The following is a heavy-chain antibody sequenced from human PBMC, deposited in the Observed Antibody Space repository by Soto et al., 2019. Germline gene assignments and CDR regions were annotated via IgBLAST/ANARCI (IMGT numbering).Heavy chain of an antibody. CDR3: ARGLGYCNVGSCSGAFDM. V-gene: IGHV3-21*01. J-gene: IGHJ3*02. CDR1: GLSFSSDS. CDR2: ISGSSSYI. D-gene: IGHD2-15*01. Sequence: VQLVESGGGLVKPGGSLRLSCTASGLSFSSDSMNWVRQAPGKGLEWVSSISGSSSYIYYADSVKGRFTISRDNVKNSVDLTMNSLRAEDTAVYYCARGLGYCNVGSCSGAFDMWGQGTMVTVSS.